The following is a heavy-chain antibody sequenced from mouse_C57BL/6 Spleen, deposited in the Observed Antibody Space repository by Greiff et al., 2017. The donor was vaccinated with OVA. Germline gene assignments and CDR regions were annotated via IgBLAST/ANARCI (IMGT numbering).Heavy chain of an antibody. V-gene: IGHV5-16*01. J-gene: IGHJ4*01. Sequence: EVMLVESEGGLVQPGSSMKLSCTASGFTFSDYYMAWVRQVPEKGLEWVANINYDGSSTYYLDSLKSRFIISRDNAKNILYLQMSSLKSEDTATYYCARPDYSYAMDYWGQGTSVTVSS. CDR3: ARPDYSYAMDY. CDR2: INYDGSST. CDR1: GFTFSDYY. D-gene: IGHD2-4*01.